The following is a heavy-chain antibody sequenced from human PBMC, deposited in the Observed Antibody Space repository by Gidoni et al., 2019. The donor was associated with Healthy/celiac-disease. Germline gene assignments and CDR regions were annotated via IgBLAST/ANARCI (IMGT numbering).Heavy chain of an antibody. J-gene: IGHJ4*02. V-gene: IGHV4-34*01. CDR1: GGSFSGYY. D-gene: IGHD4-17*01. CDR3: ASLYGDYSFDY. CDR2: IKHSGST. Sequence: QVQLQQWGAGLLKPSETLSLTCAVYGGSFSGYYWSWIRQPPGKGLEWIGEIKHSGSTNYNPSLKSRVTISVDTSKNQFSLKLSSVTAADTAVYYCASLYGDYSFDYWGQGTLVTVSS.